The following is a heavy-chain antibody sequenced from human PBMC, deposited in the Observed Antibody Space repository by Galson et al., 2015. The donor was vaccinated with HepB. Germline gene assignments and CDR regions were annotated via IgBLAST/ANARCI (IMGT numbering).Heavy chain of an antibody. D-gene: IGHD2-2*01. CDR1: GDTFSSYA. CDR3: QWGGFSSTATEFDY. J-gene: IGHJ4*02. Sequence: SVKVSCKASGDTFSSYAISWVRQAPGQGLEWMGRIIPILGIANYAQKFQGRVTITADKSTSTAYMELSSLRSEDTAEYYCQWGGFSSTATEFDYWGQGTLVTVSS. CDR2: IIPILGIA. V-gene: IGHV1-69*04.